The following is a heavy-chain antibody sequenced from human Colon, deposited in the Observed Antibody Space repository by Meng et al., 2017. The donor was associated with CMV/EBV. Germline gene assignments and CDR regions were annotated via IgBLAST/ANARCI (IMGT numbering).Heavy chain of an antibody. J-gene: IGHJ4*02. D-gene: IGHD1-26*01. CDR2: ISFDASNK. Sequence: GESLKISCAASGFSISPYAMQWVRQAPGKGLEWVAVISFDASNKRYADSVKGRFAISRDNSKDTLYLEMNSLRTEDTAVYYCARDAVVGPTSRSGIGYFDQWGQETLVTVSS. V-gene: IGHV3-30*01. CDR1: GFSISPYA. CDR3: ARDAVVGPTSRSGIGYFDQ.